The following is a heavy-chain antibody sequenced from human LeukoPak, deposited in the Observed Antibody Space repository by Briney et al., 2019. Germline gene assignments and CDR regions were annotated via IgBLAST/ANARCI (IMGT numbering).Heavy chain of an antibody. D-gene: IGHD3-22*01. CDR3: ASRYYYDSSGFRPGDY. CDR2: INHSGST. Sequence: SETLSLTCTVSGGSISSYYWSWIRQPPGKGLEWIGEINHSGSTNYNPSLKSRVTISVDTSKNQFSLKLSSVTAADTAVYYCASRYYYDSSGFRPGDYWGQGTLVTVSS. CDR1: GGSISSYY. J-gene: IGHJ4*02. V-gene: IGHV4-34*01.